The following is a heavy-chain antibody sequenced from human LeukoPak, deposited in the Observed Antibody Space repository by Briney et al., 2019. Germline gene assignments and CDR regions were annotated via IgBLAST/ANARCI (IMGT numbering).Heavy chain of an antibody. CDR2: IWYDGSNK. CDR3: ARGSWTVPAATGY. D-gene: IGHD2-2*01. V-gene: IGHV3-33*01. J-gene: IGHJ4*02. Sequence: GRSLRLSCAASGFTFSSYGMHWVRQAPGKGLEWVAVIWYDGSNKYYADSVKGRFTISRDNSKNTLYLQMNSLRAEDTAVYYCARGSWTVPAATGYWGQGTLVTVSS. CDR1: GFTFSSYG.